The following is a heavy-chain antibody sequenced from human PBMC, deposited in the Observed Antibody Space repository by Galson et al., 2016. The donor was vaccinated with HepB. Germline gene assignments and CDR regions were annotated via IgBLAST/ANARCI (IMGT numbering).Heavy chain of an antibody. CDR2: IFHSGRV. J-gene: IGHJ4*02. D-gene: IGHD2/OR15-2a*01. Sequence: ETLSLTCAVSGVSITSSDWWSWVRQPPGQGLEWIGQIFHSGRVNYTPSLASRVTISIDTSNNHFSLRLTSVTATDTALYYCARQYWGGPSDYWGQGTLVTVSS. CDR1: GVSITSSDW. V-gene: IGHV4-4*02. CDR3: ARQYWGGPSDY.